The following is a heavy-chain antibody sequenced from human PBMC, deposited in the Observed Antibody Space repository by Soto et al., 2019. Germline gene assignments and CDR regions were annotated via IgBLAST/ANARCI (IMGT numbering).Heavy chain of an antibody. D-gene: IGHD6-19*01. CDR3: ARDQLQQWLAVFDY. J-gene: IGHJ4*02. Sequence: QVQLVESGGGVVQPGRSLRLSCAASGFTFSSYGMHWVRQAPGKGLEWVAVIWYDGSNKYYADSVKGRFTISRDNSKNTLYLQMNSLRAEDTAVYYCARDQLQQWLAVFDYWGQGTLVTVSS. CDR1: GFTFSSYG. V-gene: IGHV3-33*01. CDR2: IWYDGSNK.